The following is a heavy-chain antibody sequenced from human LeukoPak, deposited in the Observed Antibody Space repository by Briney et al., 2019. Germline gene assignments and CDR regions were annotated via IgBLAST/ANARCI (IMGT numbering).Heavy chain of an antibody. J-gene: IGHJ6*02. D-gene: IGHD2-15*01. CDR2: ISSNGGIT. CDR1: GFTFSSYS. V-gene: IGHV3-64*01. Sequence: GGSLRLSCAASGFTFSSYSMNWVRQAPGKGLEYVSAISSNGGITYYAKSVEGRFTISRDNSKNTLHLQMGSLRAEDVAVYYCARDQLILSYYYGMDVWGQGTTVTVSS. CDR3: ARDQLILSYYYGMDV.